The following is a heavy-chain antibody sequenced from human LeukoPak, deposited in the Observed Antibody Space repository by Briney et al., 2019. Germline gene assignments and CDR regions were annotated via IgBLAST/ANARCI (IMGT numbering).Heavy chain of an antibody. D-gene: IGHD2-15*01. CDR2: IKKTGSET. CDR3: VREDGYCSGGNCYSYFDS. J-gene: IGHJ4*02. Sequence: GGSLRLSCAASGITFSHFWMSWVRQAPGKGLEWVAYIKKTGSETYYVDSVKGRFTITRDNTRNSLFLQMYSLRAEDAAVYFCVREDGYCSGGNCYSYFDSWGQGTLVTVSS. CDR1: GITFSHFW. V-gene: IGHV3-7*01.